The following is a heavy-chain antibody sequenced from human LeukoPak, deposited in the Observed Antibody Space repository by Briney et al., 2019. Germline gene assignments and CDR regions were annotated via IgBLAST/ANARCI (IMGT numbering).Heavy chain of an antibody. J-gene: IGHJ4*02. D-gene: IGHD3-22*01. Sequence: PGGSLRLSCAASGFIFSSYRMNWVRQAPGKGLEWVGRIKSKSDGATTDYAAPVKGRFTISREDSKNTLYLQMNTLKTEDTAVYYCTTYAFDSNGLDYWGQGTLVTVSS. CDR3: TTYAFDSNGLDY. V-gene: IGHV3-15*01. CDR1: GFIFSSYR. CDR2: IKSKSDGATT.